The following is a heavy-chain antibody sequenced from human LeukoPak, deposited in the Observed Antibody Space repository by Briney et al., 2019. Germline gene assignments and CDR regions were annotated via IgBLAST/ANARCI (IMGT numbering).Heavy chain of an antibody. D-gene: IGHD2-15*01. J-gene: IGHJ4*02. Sequence: PGGSLRLSCAASGFTFSSYSMNWVRQAPGKGLEWVSYISSSSSYIYYADSVKGRFTISRDNAKNSLYLQMNSLRAEDTAVYYCARDMVVAAGDWGQGTLVTVSS. CDR1: GFTFSSYS. V-gene: IGHV3-21*05. CDR3: ARDMVVAAGD. CDR2: ISSSSSYI.